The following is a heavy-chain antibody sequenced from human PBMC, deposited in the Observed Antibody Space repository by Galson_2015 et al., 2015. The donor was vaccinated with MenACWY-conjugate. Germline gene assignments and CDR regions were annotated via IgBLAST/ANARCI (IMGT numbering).Heavy chain of an antibody. Sequence: LRLSCAASGFTFSSYAMSWVRQAPGKGLEWVSAISGSGGSTYYADSVKGRFTISRDNSKNTLYLQMNSLRAEDAAVYYCAKFLGIGLLTLFDYWGQGTLVTVSS. CDR2: ISGSGGST. J-gene: IGHJ4*02. D-gene: IGHD3-22*01. CDR1: GFTFSSYA. CDR3: AKFLGIGLLTLFDY. V-gene: IGHV3-23*01.